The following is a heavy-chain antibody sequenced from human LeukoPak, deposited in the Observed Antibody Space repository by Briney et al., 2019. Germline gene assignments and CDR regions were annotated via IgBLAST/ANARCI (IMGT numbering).Heavy chain of an antibody. CDR2: IYSSGST. CDR1: GGSISSYY. V-gene: IGHV4-59*01. D-gene: IGHD4-17*01. Sequence: SEILSLTCTVSGGSISSYYWSWIRQPPGKGLEWIGYIYSSGSTNYSPSLKSRVTISVDTSKNQFSLKLDSVTAADTAVYYCTRGGLTTVTAWGQGTLVTVSS. J-gene: IGHJ4*02. CDR3: TRGGLTTVTA.